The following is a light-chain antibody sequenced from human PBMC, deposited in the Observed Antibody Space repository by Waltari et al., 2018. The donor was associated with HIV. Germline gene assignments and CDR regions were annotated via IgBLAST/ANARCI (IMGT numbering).Light chain of an antibody. CDR2: EVS. CDR3: SSYAGSRDI. Sequence: QSALTQPPSASGSPGQSVTISCTGTSSDVGGYNYVSWYQQHPGKAPKLMIYEVSKRPSGVPDRFFGSKSGNTASLTVSGLQAEDEADYYCSSYAGSRDIFGTGTKVTFL. CDR1: SSDVGGYNY. V-gene: IGLV2-8*01. J-gene: IGLJ1*01.